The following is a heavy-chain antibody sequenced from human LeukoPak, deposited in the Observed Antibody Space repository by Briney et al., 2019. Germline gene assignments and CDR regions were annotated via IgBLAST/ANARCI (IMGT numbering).Heavy chain of an antibody. V-gene: IGHV3-74*01. J-gene: IGHJ5*02. CDR2: INSDGSST. CDR1: GFTFSSYW. CDR3: ARELTTGWFDP. D-gene: IGHD4/OR15-4a*01. Sequence: GGSLRLSCAASGFTFSSYWMHWVRQAPGKGLVWVSRINSDGSSTSYADSVKGRFTISRDNARNTLYLQMNSLRAEDTAVYYCARELTTGWFDPWGQGTLVTVSS.